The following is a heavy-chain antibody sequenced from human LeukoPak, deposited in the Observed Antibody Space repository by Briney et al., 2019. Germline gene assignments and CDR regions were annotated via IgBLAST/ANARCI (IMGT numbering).Heavy chain of an antibody. CDR1: GGPFSGYY. CDR3: ARGGLRFLEL. V-gene: IGHV4-34*01. Sequence: PSETLSLTCAVYGGPFSGYYWTWIRQPPGKGLEWIGEINHSGSTNYNPYLKSRVTISVDKSKNHFSLKLSSVTAADTAVYYCARGGLRFLELWGQGTLVTVSS. CDR2: INHSGST. D-gene: IGHD3-3*01. J-gene: IGHJ4*02.